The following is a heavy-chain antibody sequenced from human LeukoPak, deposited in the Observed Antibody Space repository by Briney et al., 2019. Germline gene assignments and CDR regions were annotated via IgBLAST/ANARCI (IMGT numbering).Heavy chain of an antibody. CDR3: ATGKRRYSN. V-gene: IGHV3-11*01. Sequence: NPGRSLRLSCAASGFTFSDSYMSWIRQAPGKGLEWLSYISSSGGSTYYAVSVKGRFTISRDNANNSLYLQMNSLRADDTAIYYCATGKRRYSNWGQGTLVTVSS. D-gene: IGHD3-9*01. CDR1: GFTFSDSY. CDR2: ISSSGGST. J-gene: IGHJ4*02.